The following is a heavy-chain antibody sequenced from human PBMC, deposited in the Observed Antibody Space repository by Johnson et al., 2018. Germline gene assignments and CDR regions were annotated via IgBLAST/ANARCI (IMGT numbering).Heavy chain of an antibody. D-gene: IGHD1-26*01. J-gene: IGHJ6*02. CDR1: GGSISSYY. Sequence: QVQLQESGPGLVKPSETLSPTCTVFGGSISSYYWSWIRQPPGTGLEWIGYIYYSGRPNYNPSLKSLVPISVDTSKNQFSLKLSSVTAADTAVYYCARGGGADYYYGMDVWGQGTTVTVSS. V-gene: IGHV4-59*01. CDR2: IYYSGRP. CDR3: ARGGGADYYYGMDV.